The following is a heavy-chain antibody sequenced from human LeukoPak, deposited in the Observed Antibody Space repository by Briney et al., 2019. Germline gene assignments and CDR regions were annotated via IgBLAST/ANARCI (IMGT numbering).Heavy chain of an antibody. V-gene: IGHV3-7*05. CDR2: IKQDGSEK. CDR3: ARRTGYCSGGSCFPFDS. CDR1: GFTFSTYW. J-gene: IGHJ4*02. Sequence: GSLRLSCAASGFTFSTYWMSWVRQAPGKGLEWVANIKQDGSEKYYVDSVKGRFTISRDNAKNSLYLQMNSLRAEDTAVYYCARRTGYCSGGSCFPFDSWGQGTQVTVSS. D-gene: IGHD2-15*01.